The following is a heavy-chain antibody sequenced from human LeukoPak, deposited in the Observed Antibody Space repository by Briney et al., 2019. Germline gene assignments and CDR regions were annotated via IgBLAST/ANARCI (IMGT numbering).Heavy chain of an antibody. CDR2: INWNGGST. J-gene: IGHJ3*02. Sequence: GGSLRLSCAASGFTFDDYGMSWVRQAPGKGLEWVSGINWNGGSTGYADSVKGRFTISRDNAKNSLYLQMNSLRAEDTAVYYCARDILEMATITAPDAFDIWGQGTMVTVSS. CDR1: GFTFDDYG. CDR3: ARDILEMATITAPDAFDI. V-gene: IGHV3-20*04. D-gene: IGHD5-24*01.